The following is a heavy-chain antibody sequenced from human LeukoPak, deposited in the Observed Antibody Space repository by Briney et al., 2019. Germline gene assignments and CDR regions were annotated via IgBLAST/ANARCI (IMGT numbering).Heavy chain of an antibody. V-gene: IGHV1-18*01. CDR1: GYXFSNFG. D-gene: IGHD2-2*01. J-gene: IGHJ4*02. Sequence: ASVKVSCKTSGYXFSNFGMSWVRQAPGQGLERMGWISGNNDNPNYGQKFQGRSTVTTDSSTSTAYMELRNLRSDDTAVYYCARDGTSTDDYWGQGTLVTVSS. CDR2: ISGNNDNP. CDR3: ARDGTSTDDY.